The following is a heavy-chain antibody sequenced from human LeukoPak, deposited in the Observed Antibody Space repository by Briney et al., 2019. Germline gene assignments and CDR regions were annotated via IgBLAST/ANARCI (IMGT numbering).Heavy chain of an antibody. CDR1: GFTLSSYA. J-gene: IGHJ4*02. V-gene: IGHV3-23*01. Sequence: GGSLRLSCAASGFTLSSYAMSWVRQAPGKGLEWVSAISDSGNTYHADSVKGRFTISRDSSKNTLFLQMNRLRPEDAAVYSCAKMGTTTTQSTHLDYWGQGTLVTVSS. CDR2: ISDSGNT. CDR3: AKMGTTTTQSTHLDY. D-gene: IGHD4-11*01.